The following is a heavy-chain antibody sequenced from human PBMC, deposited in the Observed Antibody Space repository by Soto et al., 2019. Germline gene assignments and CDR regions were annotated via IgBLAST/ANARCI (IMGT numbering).Heavy chain of an antibody. D-gene: IGHD5-12*01. CDR2: ISYDGSNK. V-gene: IGHV3-30*18. J-gene: IGHJ6*02. Sequence: QVQLVESGGGVVQPGRSLRLSCAASGFTFSSYGMHWVRQAPGKGLEWVAVISYDGSNKYYADSVKGRFTISRDNSKNTLYLQMNSLRAEDTAVYYCAKARDGYTIYYYYGMDVWGQGTTVTVSS. CDR3: AKARDGYTIYYYYGMDV. CDR1: GFTFSSYG.